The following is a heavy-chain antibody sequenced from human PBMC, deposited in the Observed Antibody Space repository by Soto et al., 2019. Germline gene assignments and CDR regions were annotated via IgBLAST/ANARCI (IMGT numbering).Heavy chain of an antibody. D-gene: IGHD3-9*01. J-gene: IGHJ4*02. Sequence: QVQLVESGGGVVQPGRSLRLSCAASGFTFSSYGMHWVGQAPGKGLEWVAFISYDGNNKYYADSVKGRFTISRDNSKNTLFLQMNSLRAEDTAVYYCARGPAYYNILTGYYRSDYFDYWGQGTLVTVSS. V-gene: IGHV3-30-3*01. CDR3: ARGPAYYNILTGYYRSDYFDY. CDR1: GFTFSSYG. CDR2: ISYDGNNK.